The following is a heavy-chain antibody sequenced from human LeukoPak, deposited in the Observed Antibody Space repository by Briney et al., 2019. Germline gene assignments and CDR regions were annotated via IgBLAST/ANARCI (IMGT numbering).Heavy chain of an antibody. J-gene: IGHJ3*02. CDR1: GFTFSSYS. CDR3: ARGDRPGRRPFDI. Sequence: GGSLRLSCAASGFTFSSYSMNWVRQAPGKGLGWVSYISSGSNTINYADSVKGRFTISRDNAKNSLYLQMDSLRAEDTAVYYCARGDRPGRRPFDIWGQGTVVTVSS. CDR2: ISSGSNTI. V-gene: IGHV3-48*04.